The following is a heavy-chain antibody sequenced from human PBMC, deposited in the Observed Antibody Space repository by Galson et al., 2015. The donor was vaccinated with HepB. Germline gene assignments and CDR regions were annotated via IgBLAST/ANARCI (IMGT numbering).Heavy chain of an antibody. CDR1: GFTFSSYS. Sequence: SVKLSCEASGFTFSSYSMSWVRQAPGQGLEWMGSINRNLGIANYAQKVKGRVTITRDKSKSTLYMQLSSLRSEDTAVYYCARGDDVDWLVRFWGQGTLVTVSS. CDR2: INRNLGIA. CDR3: ARGDDVDWLVRF. D-gene: IGHD3-9*01. J-gene: IGHJ4*02. V-gene: IGHV1-69*04.